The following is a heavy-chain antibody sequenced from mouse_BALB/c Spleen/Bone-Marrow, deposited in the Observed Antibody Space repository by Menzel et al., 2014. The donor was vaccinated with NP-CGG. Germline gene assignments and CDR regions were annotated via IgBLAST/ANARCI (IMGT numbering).Heavy chain of an antibody. J-gene: IGHJ1*01. CDR3: AIITTAWYFDV. V-gene: IGHV3-8*02. D-gene: IGHD1-1*01. CDR1: GDSINSGY. Sequence: EVQLQQSGPSLMKPSQTLSLTCSVTGDSINSGYWNWIRKFPGNKLDYMGYISYSGSTYYNPSLKGRISITRDTSKNQYYLQLNSVTTEDTATYYCAIITTAWYFDVWGAGTTVTVSS. CDR2: ISYSGST.